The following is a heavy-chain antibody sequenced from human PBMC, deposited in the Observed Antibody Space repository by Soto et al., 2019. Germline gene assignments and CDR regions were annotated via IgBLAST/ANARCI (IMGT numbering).Heavy chain of an antibody. D-gene: IGHD3-10*01. J-gene: IGHJ4*02. V-gene: IGHV4-30-4*01. CDR1: DGSISSGDSY. CDR3: ARAPRWVSYYYGSGRGFDY. Sequence: SETLSLTCSVFDGSISSGDSYWGWIREPPGKGMKWIGNIYYSGSSYKNPSLRGRVSISEDTSALPNQFSLKLSSVTAADTAVYYCARAPRWVSYYYGSGRGFDYWGQGTLVTVSS. CDR2: IYYSGSS.